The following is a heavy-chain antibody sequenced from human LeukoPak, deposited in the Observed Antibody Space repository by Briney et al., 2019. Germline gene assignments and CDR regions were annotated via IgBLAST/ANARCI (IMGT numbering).Heavy chain of an antibody. D-gene: IGHD3-22*01. CDR1: SGSISTSNYY. J-gene: IGHJ3*02. CDR3: ARPAYDSSGYFDAFDI. Sequence: SETLSLTCTVSSGSISTSNYYWGWVRQPPGKALEWIGNIFYSGSTYYSPSLKSRVTISLDTSRNQFSLKLNSVTAADTAVYYCARPAYDSSGYFDAFDIWGQGAMVTVSS. V-gene: IGHV4-39*07. CDR2: IFYSGST.